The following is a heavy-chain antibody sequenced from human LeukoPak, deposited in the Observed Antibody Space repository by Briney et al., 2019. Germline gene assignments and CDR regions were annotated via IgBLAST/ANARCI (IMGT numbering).Heavy chain of an antibody. CDR2: IKQDGSEK. CDR1: GFTFSSYW. J-gene: IGHJ4*02. CDR3: ARDIVVVTAILDY. D-gene: IGHD2-21*02. V-gene: IGHV3-7*01. Sequence: GGSLRLSCAASGFTFSSYWMSWVRQAPGKGLEWVANIKQDGSEKYYVDSVKGRFTISRDNSKNSLYLQMNSLRAEDTAVYYCARDIVVVTAILDYWGQGTVVTVSS.